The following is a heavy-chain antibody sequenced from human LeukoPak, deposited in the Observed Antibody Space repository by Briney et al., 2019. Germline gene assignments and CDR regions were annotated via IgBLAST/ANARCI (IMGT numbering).Heavy chain of an antibody. J-gene: IGHJ4*02. CDR1: GFTFSSYA. CDR2: ISYDGSNK. D-gene: IGHD2-21*01. CDR3: ARAHIVVVIAIGELDY. Sequence: GGSLRLSCAASGFTFSSYAMHWVRQAPGKGLEWVAVISYDGSNKYYADSVKGRFTISRDNSKNTLYLQMNGLRAEGTAVYYCARAHIVVVIAIGELDYWGQGTLVTVSS. V-gene: IGHV3-30-3*01.